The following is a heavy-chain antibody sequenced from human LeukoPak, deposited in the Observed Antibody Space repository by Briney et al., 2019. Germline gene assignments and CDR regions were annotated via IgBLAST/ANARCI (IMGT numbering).Heavy chain of an antibody. V-gene: IGHV4-34*01. D-gene: IGHD4-17*01. CDR2: INHSEST. CDR1: GFTFSSYA. Sequence: GSLRLSCAASGFTFSSYAMSWVRQPPGKGLEWIGEINHSESTNYNPSLKSRVTISVDTSKNQFSLKLSSVTAADTAVYYCARGPGRSVTTSRYFQHWGQGTLVTVSS. CDR3: ARGPGRSVTTSRYFQH. J-gene: IGHJ1*01.